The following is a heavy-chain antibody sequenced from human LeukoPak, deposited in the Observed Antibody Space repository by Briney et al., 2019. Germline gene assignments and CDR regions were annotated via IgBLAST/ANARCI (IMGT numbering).Heavy chain of an antibody. V-gene: IGHV4-34*01. Sequence: SETLSLTCAVYRGSFSGYYWSWIRQPPGKGLEWIGEIHHSGSTNHNPSLKSRVSISVDTSKNQFSLKLSSVTAADTAVYYCARGTGGYSYGNWFDPWGQGTLVTVSS. CDR2: IHHSGST. CDR3: ARGTGGYSYGNWFDP. CDR1: RGSFSGYY. D-gene: IGHD5-18*01. J-gene: IGHJ5*02.